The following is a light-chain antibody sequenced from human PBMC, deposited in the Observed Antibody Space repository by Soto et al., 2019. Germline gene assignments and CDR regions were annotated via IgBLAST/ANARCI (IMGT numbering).Light chain of an antibody. J-gene: IGLJ1*01. Sequence: QSVLTQPPSVSGAPGQRVTISCTGSSSNIGAGYDVHWYQQLPGTAPKLLIYGNSNRPSGVPDRFSGSKSGTSASLAITGLQAEDEAYYYCQSYDRRLIALYVFGTGNNVTVL. CDR3: QSYDRRLIALYV. V-gene: IGLV1-40*01. CDR1: SSNIGAGYD. CDR2: GNS.